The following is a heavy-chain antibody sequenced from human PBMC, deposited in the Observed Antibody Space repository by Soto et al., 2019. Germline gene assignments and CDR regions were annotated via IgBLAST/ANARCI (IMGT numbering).Heavy chain of an antibody. V-gene: IGHV1-2*04. CDR2: INPKSGGT. CDR1: ESTFAGYY. Sequence: ASVKVPCKSSESTFAGYYMHGVRQAPGQGLEWMGWINPKSGGTNYAQKFQGWVTMTRDTSIRTAYMELRRLKSDDTAVYYCARGGGYCSGGTCYLYGMDVWGQGTTVTVSS. D-gene: IGHD2-15*01. CDR3: ARGGGYCSGGTCYLYGMDV. J-gene: IGHJ6*02.